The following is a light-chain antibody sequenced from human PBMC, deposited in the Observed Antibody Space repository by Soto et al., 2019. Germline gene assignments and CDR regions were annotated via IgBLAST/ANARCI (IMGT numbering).Light chain of an antibody. J-gene: IGKJ5*01. CDR1: QDISNY. CDR3: QQYDNLPSIT. CDR2: DAS. V-gene: IGKV1-33*01. Sequence: DLQMTQSPSSLSASVGDRVTITCQASQDISNYLNWYQQKPGKAPKLRIYDASNLETGVPSRFSGSGSGTDFTFTISSLQPEDSATYYCQQYDNLPSITFGEGTRLEIK.